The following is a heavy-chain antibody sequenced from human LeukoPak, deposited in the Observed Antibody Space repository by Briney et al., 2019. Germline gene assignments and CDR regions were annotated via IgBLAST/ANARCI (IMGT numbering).Heavy chain of an antibody. J-gene: IGHJ4*02. D-gene: IGHD2-2*01. CDR2: IYYSGST. Sequence: SETLSLTCTVSGGSISSYYWSWIRQPPGKGLEWIAYIYYSGSTNYNPSLKSRVTISVATSKNQFSLKLSSVTAADTAVYYCARHQRGYCTSTSWYEFDNWGQGTLVTVSS. CDR3: ARHQRGYCTSTSWYEFDN. V-gene: IGHV4-59*08. CDR1: GGSISSYY.